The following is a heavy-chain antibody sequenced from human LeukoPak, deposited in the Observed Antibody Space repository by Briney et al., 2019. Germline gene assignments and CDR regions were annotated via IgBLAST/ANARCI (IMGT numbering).Heavy chain of an antibody. D-gene: IGHD3-3*01. Sequence: PGGSLRLSCATSGLTLSSHWMSWVRQAPGKGLEWVANINQDGSEKYYVDSVKGRFTISRDNAKNSLYLQMNSLRAEDTAVYYCATPYYDYWRGYSGHWGQGTLVTVSS. V-gene: IGHV3-7*01. CDR3: ATPYYDYWRGYSGH. J-gene: IGHJ4*02. CDR1: GLTLSSHW. CDR2: INQDGSEK.